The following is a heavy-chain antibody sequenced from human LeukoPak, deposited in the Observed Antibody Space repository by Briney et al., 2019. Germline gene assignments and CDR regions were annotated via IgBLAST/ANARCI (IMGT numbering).Heavy chain of an antibody. Sequence: GGSLRLSCAASGFTFNAYHIKWVRPAPGKGLEWISYISTTGTTIHYADSVKGRFAISRDNAKSSLYLQMNSLRDEDTAVYYCARVWQDYSGVDYWGQGTLVTVSS. D-gene: IGHD2-21*01. CDR1: GFTFNAYH. CDR3: ARVWQDYSGVDY. CDR2: ISTTGTTI. V-gene: IGHV3-48*02. J-gene: IGHJ4*02.